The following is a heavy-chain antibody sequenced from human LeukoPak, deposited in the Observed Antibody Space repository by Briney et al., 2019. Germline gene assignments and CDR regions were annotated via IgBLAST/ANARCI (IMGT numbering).Heavy chain of an antibody. Sequence: PSQTLSLTCTVSGGSISSGSYYWSWFRQPAGKGLEWIGRFYTSGNTNYNPSLKSRVTISLDTSNNQFSLKLSSVTAADTAVYYCARGIGRSSDYWGQGTLVTVSS. V-gene: IGHV4-61*02. CDR2: FYTSGNT. CDR3: ARGIGRSSDY. J-gene: IGHJ4*02. D-gene: IGHD3/OR15-3a*01. CDR1: GGSISSGSYY.